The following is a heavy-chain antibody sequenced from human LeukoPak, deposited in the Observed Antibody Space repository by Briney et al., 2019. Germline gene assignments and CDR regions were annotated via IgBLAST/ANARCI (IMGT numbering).Heavy chain of an antibody. Sequence: SVKVSCKASGGTFSSYAISWVRQAPGQGLEWMGRIIPRLDIANSAQSFQGRVTITADKSTSTAYMELSSLRSDDTAVYYCAREWYDILTAYQGFQLDYWGQGSLVTVSS. CDR2: IIPRLDIA. D-gene: IGHD3-9*01. CDR3: AREWYDILTAYQGFQLDY. CDR1: GGTFSSYA. J-gene: IGHJ4*02. V-gene: IGHV1-69*04.